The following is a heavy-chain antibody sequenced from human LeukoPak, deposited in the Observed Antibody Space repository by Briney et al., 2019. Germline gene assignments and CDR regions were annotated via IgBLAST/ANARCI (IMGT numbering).Heavy chain of an antibody. CDR2: INSDGSST. Sequence: PGGSLRLSCAASGFTFSSYWMHWVRQAPRKGLVWVSRINSDGSSTSYADSVKGRFTISRDNAKNTLYLQMNSLRAEDTAVYYCARGSIPYYYGMDVWGQGTTVTVSS. CDR3: ARGSIPYYYGMDV. J-gene: IGHJ6*02. V-gene: IGHV3-74*01. CDR1: GFTFSSYW.